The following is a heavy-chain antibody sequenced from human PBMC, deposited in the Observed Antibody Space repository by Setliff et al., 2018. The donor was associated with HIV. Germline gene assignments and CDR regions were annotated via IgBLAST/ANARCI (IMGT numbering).Heavy chain of an antibody. Sequence: SETLSLTCTVSGGSISSYFWSWIRQPPGKGLEWIGYIYTNGSTNYNPSLKSRVTISVDTSKNQFSLKLNSVTAADTAVYYCIIAYSSGWLAPMGFDSWGQGPRSPSPQ. CDR2: IYTNGST. CDR1: GGSISSYF. CDR3: IIAYSSGWLAPMGFDS. J-gene: IGHJ4*02. D-gene: IGHD6-19*01. V-gene: IGHV4-4*08.